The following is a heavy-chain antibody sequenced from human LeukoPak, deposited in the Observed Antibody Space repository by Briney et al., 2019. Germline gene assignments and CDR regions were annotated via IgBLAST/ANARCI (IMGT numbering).Heavy chain of an antibody. J-gene: IGHJ4*02. CDR1: DGSISSYY. Sequence: SETLSLTCTVSDGSISSYYWSWIRQPPGKGLEWIGYIYYSGSTNYNPSLKSRVTISVDTSKNQFSLKLSSVTAADTAVYYCARLGGSGSFDYWGQGTLVTVSS. CDR2: IYYSGST. V-gene: IGHV4-59*01. D-gene: IGHD3-10*01. CDR3: ARLGGSGSFDY.